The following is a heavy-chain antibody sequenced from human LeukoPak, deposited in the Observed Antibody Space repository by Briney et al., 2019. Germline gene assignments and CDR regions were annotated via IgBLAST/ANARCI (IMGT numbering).Heavy chain of an antibody. CDR3: ARSYFYGPGYYYYMDV. V-gene: IGHV1-8*01. CDR2: MNPNSGNT. CDR1: GYTFTSYD. J-gene: IGHJ6*03. D-gene: IGHD4-17*01. Sequence: ASVKVSCKASGYTFTSYDINWVRQATGQGLEWMGWMNPNSGNTGYAQKFQGRVTMTRNTSISTAYMELSSLRSEDTAVYYCARSYFYGPGYYYYMDVWGKGTTVTVSS.